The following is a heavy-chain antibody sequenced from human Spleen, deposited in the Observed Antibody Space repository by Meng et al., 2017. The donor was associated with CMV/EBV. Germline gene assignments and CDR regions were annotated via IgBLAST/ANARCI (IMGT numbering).Heavy chain of an antibody. J-gene: IGHJ5*02. CDR2: IRTKANSYAT. CDR1: GFTLSGSA. Sequence: GESLKISCAAFGFTLSGSAVHWVRQASGKGLEWVGRIRTKANSYATGYAASVKGRFTISRDDSKNTAYLQMNSLRTEDTAVYYCTRQACGGECYSPWGQGTLVTVSS. CDR3: TRQACGGECYSP. V-gene: IGHV3-73*01. D-gene: IGHD2-21*01.